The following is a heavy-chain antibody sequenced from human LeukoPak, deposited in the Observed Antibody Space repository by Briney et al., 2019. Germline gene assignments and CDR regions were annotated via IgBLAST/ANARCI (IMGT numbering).Heavy chain of an antibody. CDR3: ARDLDIVVVPAAILGADISSSAFDI. CDR1: GFTFSSYS. CDR2: ISSSSSFI. Sequence: PGGSLRLSCAASGFTFSSYSMNWVRQAPGKGLEWVSSISSSSSFIYYADSVKGRFTISRDNAKNSLYLQMNSLRAEDTAVYYCARDLDIVVVPAAILGADISSSAFDIWGQGTMVTVSS. D-gene: IGHD2-2*02. V-gene: IGHV3-21*01. J-gene: IGHJ3*02.